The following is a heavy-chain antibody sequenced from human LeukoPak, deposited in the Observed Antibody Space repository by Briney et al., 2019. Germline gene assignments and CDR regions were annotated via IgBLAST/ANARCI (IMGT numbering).Heavy chain of an antibody. CDR3: ARDPPPDSFCSGGSCYSPVGFDI. V-gene: IGHV1-69*13. Sequence: SVKVSCKASGCIFSSYAICGVRQAPGQWLEWMGGIIPIFGTANYAQTFQGRVTITADESTSTAYMELSSLRSEDTAVYYCARDPPPDSFCSGGSCYSPVGFDIWGQGTMVTVSS. J-gene: IGHJ3*02. D-gene: IGHD2-15*01. CDR1: GCIFSSYA. CDR2: IIPIFGTA.